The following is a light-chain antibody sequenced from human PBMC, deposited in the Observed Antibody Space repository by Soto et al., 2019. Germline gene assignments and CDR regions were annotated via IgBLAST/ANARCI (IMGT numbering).Light chain of an antibody. V-gene: IGLV1-40*01. CDR3: QSYDSSLSGVV. CDR2: GNS. CDR1: SSNIGAGYD. Sequence: QSVLTQPPSVSGAPGQRVTISCTGSSSNIGAGYDVHWYQQLPGPASKLLIYGNSNRPSGVPDRFSRSKSGTSASLAITGLQADDEAVYYCQSYDSSLSGVVFGGGTKLTVL. J-gene: IGLJ2*01.